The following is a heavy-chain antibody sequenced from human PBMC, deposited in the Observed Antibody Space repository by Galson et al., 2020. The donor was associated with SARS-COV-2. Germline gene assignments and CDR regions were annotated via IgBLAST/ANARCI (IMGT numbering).Heavy chain of an antibody. CDR2: IYYSGST. J-gene: IGHJ4*02. V-gene: IGHV4-59*11. CDR3: ARGFDY. Sequence: SETLSLTCTVSGGSISSHYWSWIRQPPGKGLEWIGYIYYSGSTNYNPSLKSRVTISVDTSKNQFSLKLSSVTAADTAVYYCARGFDYWGQGTLVTVSA. CDR1: GGSISSHY.